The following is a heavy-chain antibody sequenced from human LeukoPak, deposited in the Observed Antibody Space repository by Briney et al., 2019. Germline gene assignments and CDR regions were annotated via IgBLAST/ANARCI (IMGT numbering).Heavy chain of an antibody. CDR3: ARSGVITGWFDP. CDR2: IYYSGST. Sequence: SETLSLTCTVSGGSISSYYWNWIRQPPGNGLEWIGYIYYSGSTNYNPSLKSRVTISVDTSKNQFSLKLSSVTAADTAVYSCARSGVITGWFDPWGQGSLVTVSS. CDR1: GGSISSYY. D-gene: IGHD1-20*01. J-gene: IGHJ5*02. V-gene: IGHV4-59*01.